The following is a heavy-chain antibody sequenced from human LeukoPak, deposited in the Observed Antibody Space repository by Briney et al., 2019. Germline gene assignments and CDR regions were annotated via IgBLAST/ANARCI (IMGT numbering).Heavy chain of an antibody. V-gene: IGHV3-9*01. Sequence: GGSLRLSCAASGFTFDDYAMHWVRQAPGKGLEWVSGISWNSGSIGYADSVKGRFTISRDNAKNSLYLQMNSLRAEDTALYYCAKDSRRYSYGPFHWGQGTLVTVSS. J-gene: IGHJ4*02. CDR3: AKDSRRYSYGPFH. D-gene: IGHD5-18*01. CDR1: GFTFDDYA. CDR2: ISWNSGSI.